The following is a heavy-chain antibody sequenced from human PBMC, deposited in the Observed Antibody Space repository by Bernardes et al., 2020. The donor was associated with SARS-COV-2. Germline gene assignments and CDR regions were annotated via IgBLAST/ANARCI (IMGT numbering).Heavy chain of an antibody. CDR1: GFTFSSYW. J-gene: IGHJ4*02. Sequence: GASLRLSCAASGFTFSSYWIHWLCQVPGKGLAWVSRINTDGISTNYADPAKGRFTIPRDNAKNSLYLQMNSLRAEDTAVYYCARSAFLSSSPQYYFDYWGQGALVTVSS. CDR3: ARSAFLSSSPQYYFDY. V-gene: IGHV3-74*01. D-gene: IGHD6-6*01. CDR2: INTDGIST.